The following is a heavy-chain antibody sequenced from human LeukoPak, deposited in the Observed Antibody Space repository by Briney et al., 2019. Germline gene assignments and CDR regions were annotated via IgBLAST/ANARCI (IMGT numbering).Heavy chain of an antibody. CDR3: ARHSIVIVVVTEDAFDI. D-gene: IGHD2-21*02. J-gene: IGHJ3*02. V-gene: IGHV4-39*01. Sequence: SETLSLTCTVSGGSISSSSYYWGWIRQPPGKGLEWIGSIYYSGSTYYSPSLKSRVTISVDTSKNQFSLKLSSVTAADTAVYYCARHSIVIVVVTEDAFDIWGQGTMVTVSS. CDR2: IYYSGST. CDR1: GGSISSSSYY.